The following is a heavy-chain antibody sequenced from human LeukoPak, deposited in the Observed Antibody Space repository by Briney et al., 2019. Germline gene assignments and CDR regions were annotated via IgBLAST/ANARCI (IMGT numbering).Heavy chain of an antibody. CDR1: GGSITSSSDY. CDR3: ARHALSNWFDP. CDR2: FYYGGST. Sequence: SETLSLTCTVSGGSITSSSDYWGWIRQPPGKGLEWIGTFYYGGSTNYNPSLNSRVTISVDTSKNQFSLKLSSVTAADTAVYYCARHALSNWFDPWGQGAPVIV. J-gene: IGHJ5*02. V-gene: IGHV4-39*01.